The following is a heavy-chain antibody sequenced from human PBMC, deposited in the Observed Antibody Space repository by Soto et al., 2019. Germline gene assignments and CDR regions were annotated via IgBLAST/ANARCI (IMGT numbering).Heavy chain of an antibody. CDR1: GFTFSSYG. V-gene: IGHV3-30*18. CDR3: AKEEGRPDAYYYYGMDV. Sequence: QVQLVESGGGVVQPGRSLRLSCAASGFTFSSYGMHWVRQAPGKGLEWVAVISYDGSNKYYADSVKGRFTISRDNSKNTLYLQMNRLRAEDTAVYYCAKEEGRPDAYYYYGMDVWGQGTTVTVS. D-gene: IGHD6-6*01. CDR2: ISYDGSNK. J-gene: IGHJ6*02.